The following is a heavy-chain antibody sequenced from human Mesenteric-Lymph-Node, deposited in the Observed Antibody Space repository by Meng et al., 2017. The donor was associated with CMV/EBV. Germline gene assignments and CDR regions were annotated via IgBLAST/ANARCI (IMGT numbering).Heavy chain of an antibody. D-gene: IGHD1-26*01. CDR1: GFTFSNYA. Sequence: GGSLRLSCAASGFTFSNYAMHWVRQAPGKGLEWVAVISYDGSSKYYADSVKGRFTISRDNSKSTLYLQMNSLRAEDTAVYYCARDKSGKYFDYWGQGTLVTVSS. V-gene: IGHV3-30*19. J-gene: IGHJ4*02. CDR2: ISYDGSSK. CDR3: ARDKSGKYFDY.